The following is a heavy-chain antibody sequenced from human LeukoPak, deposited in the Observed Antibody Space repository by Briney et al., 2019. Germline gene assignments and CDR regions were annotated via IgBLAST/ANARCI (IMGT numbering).Heavy chain of an antibody. Sequence: GGSLRLSCAASGFTFSSYSMNWVHQAPGKGLEWVSSISSSSNYIYYADSVKGRLTISRDNAKNSLCLQMNNLRAEDTAVYYCAREALRRGSSSFDYWGQGTLVTVSS. D-gene: IGHD6-6*01. CDR1: GFTFSSYS. CDR3: AREALRRGSSSFDY. J-gene: IGHJ4*02. CDR2: ISSSSNYI. V-gene: IGHV3-21*01.